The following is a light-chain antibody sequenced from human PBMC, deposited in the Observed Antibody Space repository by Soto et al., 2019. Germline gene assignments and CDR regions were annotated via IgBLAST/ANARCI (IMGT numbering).Light chain of an antibody. CDR1: QTVNANF. Sequence: EIVLTQSPGTLSLSPGERATLYCRSSQTVNANFLAWYQQNPGQAPRLLIYGVSNRAPGIPDRFSGSGSGTDITLTIIRLDPKDFAVYYCHRSGVSPTFGQGTKLDIK. CDR2: GVS. CDR3: HRSGVSPT. J-gene: IGKJ1*01. V-gene: IGKV3-20*01.